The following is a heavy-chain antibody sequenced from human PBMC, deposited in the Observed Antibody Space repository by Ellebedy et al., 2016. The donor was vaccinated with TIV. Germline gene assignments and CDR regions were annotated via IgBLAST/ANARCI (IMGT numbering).Heavy chain of an antibody. CDR1: GYTFSNYF. CDR2: IIPILGIA. D-gene: IGHD3-10*01. CDR3: ARYSGSGTYYRNGMDV. V-gene: IGHV1-69*02. Sequence: AASVKVSCKASGYTFSNYFVHWVRQAPGQGLEWMGRIIPILGIANYAQKFQGRVTITADKSTSTAYMELSSLRSEDTAVYYCARYSGSGTYYRNGMDVWGQGTTVTVSS. J-gene: IGHJ6*02.